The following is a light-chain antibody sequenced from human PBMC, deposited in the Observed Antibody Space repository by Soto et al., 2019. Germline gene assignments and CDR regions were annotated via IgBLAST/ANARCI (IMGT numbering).Light chain of an antibody. CDR1: SSDVGRYNY. Sequence: QSVLTQPPSASGSPGQSVTISCTGTSSDVGRYNYISWYQQRPGKAPKLIIYEVSKRPSGVPDRLSGFKYGNTASLTVSGLQAEDEADYYCSSYAGNSRYVFGTGTKVTDL. J-gene: IGLJ1*01. CDR2: EVS. V-gene: IGLV2-8*01. CDR3: SSYAGNSRYV.